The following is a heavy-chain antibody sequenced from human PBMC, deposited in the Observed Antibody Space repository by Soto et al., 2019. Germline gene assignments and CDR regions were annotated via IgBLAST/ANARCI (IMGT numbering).Heavy chain of an antibody. CDR1: GLTFSRYD. D-gene: IGHD1-1*01. V-gene: IGHV3-23*01. J-gene: IGHJ4*02. CDR3: VTHAWNY. Sequence: EVQLLESGGGLVQPGGSLRLSCVASGLTFSRYDMSWVRQPPGKGLEWVSASGGSGLSTHYVDSVKGRFTISRDSSKNTLELQISSLSAEGTAVYDCVTHAWNYWGQGPRVTVS. CDR2: SGGSGLST.